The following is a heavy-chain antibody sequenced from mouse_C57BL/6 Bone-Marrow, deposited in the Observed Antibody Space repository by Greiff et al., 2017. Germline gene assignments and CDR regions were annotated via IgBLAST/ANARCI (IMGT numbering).Heavy chain of an antibody. Sequence: VQLQQSGAELVRPGASVKLSCPASGFNIKDDYMHWVKQRPEQGLEWIGWIDPENGDTEYASKFQGKATITADTSSNTAYLQLSSLTSEDTAVYYCTTLFYYYGEGFAYWGQGTLVTVSA. D-gene: IGHD1-1*01. V-gene: IGHV14-4*01. CDR2: IDPENGDT. CDR1: GFNIKDDY. CDR3: TTLFYYYGEGFAY. J-gene: IGHJ3*01.